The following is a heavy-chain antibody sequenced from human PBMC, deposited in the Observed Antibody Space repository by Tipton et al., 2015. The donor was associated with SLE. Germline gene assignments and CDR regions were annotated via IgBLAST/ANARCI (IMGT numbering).Heavy chain of an antibody. CDR1: GYTFTSYG. Sequence: QLVQSGAEVKKPGASVKVSCKASGYTFTSYGISWVRQAPGQGLEWMGGIIPIFGTANYAQKFQGRVTITADESTSTAYMELSSLRSEDTAVYYCARDGRTGGYSYGYSDYWGQGTLVTVSS. J-gene: IGHJ4*02. D-gene: IGHD5-18*01. V-gene: IGHV1-69*01. CDR3: ARDGRTGGYSYGYSDY. CDR2: IIPIFGTA.